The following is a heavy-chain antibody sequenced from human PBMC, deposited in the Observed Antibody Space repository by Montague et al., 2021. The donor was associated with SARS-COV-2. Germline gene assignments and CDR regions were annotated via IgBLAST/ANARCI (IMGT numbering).Heavy chain of an antibody. CDR2: ISYDGSNK. D-gene: IGHD2/OR15-2a*01. V-gene: IGHV3-30*09. J-gene: IGHJ6*02. Sequence: SLRLSCAASGFTFSSYAMHWVRQAPGKRLEWVAVISYDGSNKYYADSVKGRFAISRDNSKNTLYLQMNSLRAEDTAVYYCARVLGGYYGMDVWGQGTTVTVSS. CDR3: ARVLGGYYGMDV. CDR1: GFTFSSYA.